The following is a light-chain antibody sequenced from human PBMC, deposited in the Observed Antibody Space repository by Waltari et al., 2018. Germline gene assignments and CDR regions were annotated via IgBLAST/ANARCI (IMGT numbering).Light chain of an antibody. V-gene: IGLV2-8*01. CDR3: SSYAGGSSLM. J-gene: IGLJ3*02. CDR2: EVT. Sequence: QSALTQPPSASGSPAQSITIPCTGISTDVEGYDPFFWYQQHPGKAPKLLIYEVTKRPSGVPDRFSGSKSDNTASLAVSGLQAEDEADYYCSSYAGGSSLMFGGGTKLTVL. CDR1: STDVEGYDP.